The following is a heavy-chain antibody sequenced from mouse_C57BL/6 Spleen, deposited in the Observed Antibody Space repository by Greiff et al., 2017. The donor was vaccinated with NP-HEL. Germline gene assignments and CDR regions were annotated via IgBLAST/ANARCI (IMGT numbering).Heavy chain of an antibody. J-gene: IGHJ2*01. Sequence: EVQVVESGGGLVKPGGSLKLSCAASGFTFSSYTMSWVRQTPEKRLEWVATISGGGGNTYYPDSVKGRFTISRDNAKNPLYLQMSSLRSEDTALYYCARRYGSSRGYFDYWGQGTTLTVSS. CDR3: ARRYGSSRGYFDY. V-gene: IGHV5-9*01. CDR2: ISGGGGNT. CDR1: GFTFSSYT. D-gene: IGHD1-1*01.